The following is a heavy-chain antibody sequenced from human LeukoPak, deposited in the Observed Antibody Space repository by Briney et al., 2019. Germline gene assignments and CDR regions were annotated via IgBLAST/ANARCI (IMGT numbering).Heavy chain of an antibody. Sequence: SGTLSLTCAVYGGSFSGYYWSWIRQPPGKGLEWMGEINHSGSTNYNPSLKSRVTISVDTPKNQFSLKLSSVPAADTAVYYCARAGYCSGGSCYSPPQFDYWGQGTLVTVSS. CDR1: GGSFSGYY. D-gene: IGHD2-15*01. V-gene: IGHV4-34*01. CDR2: INHSGST. CDR3: ARAGYCSGGSCYSPPQFDY. J-gene: IGHJ4*02.